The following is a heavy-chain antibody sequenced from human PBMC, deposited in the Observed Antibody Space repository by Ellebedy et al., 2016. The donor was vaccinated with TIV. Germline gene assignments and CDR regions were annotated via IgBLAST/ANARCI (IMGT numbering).Heavy chain of an antibody. D-gene: IGHD4-11*01. J-gene: IGHJ6*03. CDR3: ARELQTTVTTRYYMDV. CDR1: GFTFSSYW. V-gene: IGHV3-7*01. CDR2: IKQDGSEK. Sequence: GGSLRLSXAASGFTFSSYWMSWVRQAPGKGLEWVANIKQDGSEKNYVDSVKGRFTISRDNAKNSLYLQMNSLRVEDTAVYYCARELQTTVTTRYYMDVWGNGTTVTVSS.